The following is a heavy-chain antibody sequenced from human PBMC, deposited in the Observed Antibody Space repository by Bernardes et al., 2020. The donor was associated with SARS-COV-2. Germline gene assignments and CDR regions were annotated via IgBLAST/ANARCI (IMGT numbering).Heavy chain of an antibody. J-gene: IGHJ4*02. V-gene: IGHV4-38-2*01. CDR2: IYHSGTT. CDR3: VRSDLTHGSHS. D-gene: IGHD3-10*01. CDR1: GYSINSVYY. Sequence: SDTLSLICDVSGYSINSVYYWGCILQTPGKGLQWIASIYHSGTTYYNPSLKSRVTISVDTSKNQFSLRVNSVTAADTAVYYCVRSDLTHGSHSWGQGTLVTVSA.